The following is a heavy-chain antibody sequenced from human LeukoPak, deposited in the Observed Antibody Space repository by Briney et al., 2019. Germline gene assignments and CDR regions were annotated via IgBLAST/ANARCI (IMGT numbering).Heavy chain of an antibody. J-gene: IGHJ4*02. D-gene: IGHD2-15*01. CDR3: ARAEYCSGGSCYPHGY. Sequence: ASVKVSCKASGYTFTGYYMHWVRQAPGQGLEWMGWINPNSGGTNYAQKFQGRVTMTRDTSISTAYMELSRLRSDDTAVYYCARAEYCSGGSCYPHGYWGQGTLVTVSS. V-gene: IGHV1-2*02. CDR1: GYTFTGYY. CDR2: INPNSGGT.